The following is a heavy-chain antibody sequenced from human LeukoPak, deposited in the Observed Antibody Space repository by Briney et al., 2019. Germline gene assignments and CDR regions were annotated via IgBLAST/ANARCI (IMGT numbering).Heavy chain of an antibody. CDR3: ARQGHSSSRTPYYFDY. CDR1: GYSISSGYY. D-gene: IGHD6-13*01. CDR2: IYHSGST. J-gene: IGHJ4*02. V-gene: IGHV4-38-2*01. Sequence: SETLSLTCAVSGYSISSGYYWGWIRQPPGKGLEWIGSIYHSGSTYYNPSLKSRVTISVDTSKNQFSLKLSSVTAADTAVYYCARQGHSSSRTPYYFDYWGQGTLVTVSS.